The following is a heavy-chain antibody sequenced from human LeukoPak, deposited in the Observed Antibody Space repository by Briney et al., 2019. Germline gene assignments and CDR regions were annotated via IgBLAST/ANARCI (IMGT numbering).Heavy chain of an antibody. Sequence: PGGSLRLSCVASGFIFSNYAMSWVRQAPGKGLEWVSTLSASGGNTYYADSVKGRFTISRDTSKNTVYLQMNSLRAEDTAVYYCAKEGSTVTLYYFDYWGQGTLVTVSS. J-gene: IGHJ4*02. D-gene: IGHD4-11*01. CDR2: LSASGGNT. CDR1: GFIFSNYA. V-gene: IGHV3-23*01. CDR3: AKEGSTVTLYYFDY.